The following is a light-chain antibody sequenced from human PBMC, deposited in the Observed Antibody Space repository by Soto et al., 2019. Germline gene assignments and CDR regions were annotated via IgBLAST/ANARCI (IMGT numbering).Light chain of an antibody. CDR2: ETN. Sequence: QSALTQPASVSGSPGQSITISCTGTTSDVGNYDLVSWYQHHPGKAPKVLIYETNKRPSGVSDRFSGSKSGTTASLTISGIQSEDEADYHCCSYAGSRNVVFGGGTKLTVL. CDR3: CSYAGSRNVV. CDR1: TSDVGNYDL. J-gene: IGLJ2*01. V-gene: IGLV2-23*01.